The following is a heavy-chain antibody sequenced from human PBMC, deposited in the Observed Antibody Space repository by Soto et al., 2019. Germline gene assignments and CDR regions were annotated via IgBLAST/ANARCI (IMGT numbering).Heavy chain of an antibody. J-gene: IGHJ5*02. CDR3: AHEFELDKDNWFDP. V-gene: IGHV2-5*02. Sequence: SGPTLVKPTQTPTLTCTFSGFSLSTSGMGVGWIPQPPGKALEWLALIYWDDDKRYSPSLKSRLTITKDTSKNQVVLTMTNMDPVDTATYYCAHEFELDKDNWFDPWGQGTLVTVSS. CDR2: IYWDDDK. D-gene: IGHD6-13*01. CDR1: GFSLSTSGMG.